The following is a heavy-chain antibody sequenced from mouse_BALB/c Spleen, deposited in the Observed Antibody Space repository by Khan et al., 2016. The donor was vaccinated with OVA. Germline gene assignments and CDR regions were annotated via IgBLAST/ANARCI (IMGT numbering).Heavy chain of an antibody. J-gene: IGHJ3*01. Sequence: QVQLKESGAELAKPGASVKMSCKASGYTFTSYWMHWEKQRPGQGLEWIGYINPSTGYTEYNQRFTDKATLTADKSSSTAYMQLSSLTSEESAVYYCANHGSSSAWLTYWGQGTLVTVSA. CDR3: ANHGSSSAWLTY. D-gene: IGHD1-1*01. CDR1: GYTFTSYW. V-gene: IGHV1-7*01. CDR2: INPSTGYT.